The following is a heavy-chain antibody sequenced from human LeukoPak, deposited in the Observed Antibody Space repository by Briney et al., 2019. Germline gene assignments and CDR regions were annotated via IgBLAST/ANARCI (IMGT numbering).Heavy chain of an antibody. V-gene: IGHV4-59*01. D-gene: IGHD6-13*01. CDR3: ARMWFSSSWDRQFDP. CDR1: GFTFSSFA. Sequence: GSLRLSCAASGFTFSSFAMSWIRQPPGKGLEWIGYIYYSGSTNYNPSLKSRVTISVDTSKNQFSLKLSSVTAADTAVYYCARMWFSSSWDRQFDPWGQGTLVTVSS. CDR2: IYYSGST. J-gene: IGHJ5*02.